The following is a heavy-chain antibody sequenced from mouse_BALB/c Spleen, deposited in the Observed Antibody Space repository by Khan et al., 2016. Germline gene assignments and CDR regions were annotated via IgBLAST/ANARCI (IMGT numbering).Heavy chain of an antibody. CDR1: GFSFSSYT. CDR3: SRHEGTEFAY. Sequence: EVELVESGGGLVQPGGSLKLSCAASGFSFSSYTMSWVRQTPEKRLEWVAYMSNGGDSAYYPDTFQGRFTISRDDAKNTLYLQMSSLMSEDTAMYYCSRHEGTEFAYWGQGTLVTVSA. V-gene: IGHV5-12-2*01. D-gene: IGHD3-3*01. CDR2: MSNGGDSA. J-gene: IGHJ3*01.